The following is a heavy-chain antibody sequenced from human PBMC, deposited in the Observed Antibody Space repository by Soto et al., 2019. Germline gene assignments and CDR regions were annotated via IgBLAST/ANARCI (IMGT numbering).Heavy chain of an antibody. CDR3: ARGDYHDSSGPFSDAFDI. Sequence: SLRLSCAASGFTFSSSWMSWVRQTPGKGLEWVANIKQDGSEKWYVDSVKGRFTISRDNAKKSLYLQMNSLRVEDTAVYYCARGDYHDSSGPFSDAFDIWGQGTMVTVSS. CDR1: GFTFSSSW. V-gene: IGHV3-7*04. J-gene: IGHJ3*02. D-gene: IGHD3-22*01. CDR2: IKQDGSEK.